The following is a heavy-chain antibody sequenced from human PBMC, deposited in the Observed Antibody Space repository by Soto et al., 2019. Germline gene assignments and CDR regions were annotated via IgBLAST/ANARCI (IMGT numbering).Heavy chain of an antibody. J-gene: IGHJ6*02. V-gene: IGHV1-2*04. CDR3: ARGRSYCSSTSCYTGGDYYYGMDV. CDR1: GYTFTGYY. Sequence: GXSVKVACKASGYTFTGYYMHWGRQAPGQGLEWMGWINPNSGGTNYAQKFQGWVTMTRDTSISTAYMELSRLRSDDTAVYYCARGRSYCSSTSCYTGGDYYYGMDVWGQGTTVTVSS. CDR2: INPNSGGT. D-gene: IGHD2-2*02.